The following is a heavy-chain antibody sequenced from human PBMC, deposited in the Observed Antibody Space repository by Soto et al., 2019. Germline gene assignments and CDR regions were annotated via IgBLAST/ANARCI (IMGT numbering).Heavy chain of an antibody. Sequence: PGGSLRLSCAASGFTFSSYVMSWVRQAPGKGLEWVSAISGSGGSTYYADSVKGRFTISRDNSKNTLYLQMNSLRAEDTAVYYCAKDLTVVVPAENWFDPWGQGTLVTVSS. V-gene: IGHV3-23*01. D-gene: IGHD2-2*01. CDR1: GFTFSSYV. CDR2: ISGSGGST. CDR3: AKDLTVVVPAENWFDP. J-gene: IGHJ5*02.